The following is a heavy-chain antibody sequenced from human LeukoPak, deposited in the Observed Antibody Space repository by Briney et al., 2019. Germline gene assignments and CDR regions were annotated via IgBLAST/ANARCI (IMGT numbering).Heavy chain of an antibody. J-gene: IGHJ4*02. V-gene: IGHV1-46*03. Sequence: ASVKVSCKASGYTFNSSYMHWVRQAPGQGLEWMGIINPSDDSTRYAQKFQGRVTMTRDTSTSTVYMELSSLRSEDTAVYYCATGLRWYGGGIWEIDYWGQGTLVTVSS. CDR1: GYTFNSSY. CDR2: INPSDDST. CDR3: ATGLRWYGGGIWEIDY. D-gene: IGHD4-23*01.